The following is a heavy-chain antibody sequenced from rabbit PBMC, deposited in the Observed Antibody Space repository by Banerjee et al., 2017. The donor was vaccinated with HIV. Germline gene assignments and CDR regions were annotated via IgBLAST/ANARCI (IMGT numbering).Heavy chain of an antibody. J-gene: IGHJ4*01. CDR1: GFSFSGPYF. Sequence: QSLEESGGDLVKPGASPTLTCKASGFSFSGPYFMCWVRQAPGKGPEWIACMDVGNPDIYYASWAKGRFTISKTSSTTVTLQMTSLTAADTATYFCARRGHSGVGYLALWGPGTLVTVS. CDR2: MDVGNPDI. D-gene: IGHD1-1*01. CDR3: ARRGHSGVGYLAL. V-gene: IGHV1S40*01.